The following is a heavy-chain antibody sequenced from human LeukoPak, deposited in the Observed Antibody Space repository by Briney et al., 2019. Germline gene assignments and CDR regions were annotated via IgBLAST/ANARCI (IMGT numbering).Heavy chain of an antibody. CDR1: GGSISSYY. CDR3: ARAPYCSSTSCYPWYSDY. V-gene: IGHV4-59*01. D-gene: IGHD2-2*01. J-gene: IGHJ4*02. Sequence: SETLSLTCTVSGGSISSYYWSWIRQPPGKGLEWIGYIYYSGSTDYNPSLKSRVTISVDTSKNQFSLKLSSVTAADTAVYYCARAPYCSSTSCYPWYSDYWGQGTLVTVSS. CDR2: IYYSGST.